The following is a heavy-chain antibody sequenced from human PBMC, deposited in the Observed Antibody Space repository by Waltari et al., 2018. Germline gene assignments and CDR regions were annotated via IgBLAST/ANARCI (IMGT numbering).Heavy chain of an antibody. CDR2: MNPNSGNT. V-gene: IGHV1-8*01. J-gene: IGHJ4*02. CDR1: GYTFTSYD. D-gene: IGHD6-13*01. Sequence: QVQLVQSGAEVKKPGASVKVSCKASGYTFTSYDINWVRQATGQGLEWMGWMNPNSGNTGYAQKFQGRVTMTRNTSISTAYMELSSLRSEDTAVYYCARGQSGLSGSSSTYKNRGDYWGQGTLVTVSS. CDR3: ARGQSGLSGSSSTYKNRGDY.